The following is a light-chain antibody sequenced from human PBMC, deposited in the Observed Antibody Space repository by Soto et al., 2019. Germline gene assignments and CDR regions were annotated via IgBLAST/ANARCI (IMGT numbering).Light chain of an antibody. CDR2: DVN. CDR1: SSDVGGYNC. Sequence: QSALTQPRSVSGSPGQSVTISCTGTSSDVGGYNCVSWYQQHPGKAPKLMMYDVNKRPSGVPDRFSGSKSGNTASLTISGLQAEDEADYYCCSYAGTYTFVVFGGVTKLTVL. V-gene: IGLV2-11*01. CDR3: CSYAGTYTFVV. J-gene: IGLJ2*01.